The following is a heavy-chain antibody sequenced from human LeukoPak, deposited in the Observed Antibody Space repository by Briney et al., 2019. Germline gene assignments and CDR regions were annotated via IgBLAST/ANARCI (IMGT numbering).Heavy chain of an antibody. CDR1: GFTFSSYG. J-gene: IGHJ4*02. CDR2: IRYDGSNK. D-gene: IGHD5-12*01. Sequence: PGGSLRLSCAASGFTFSSYGMRWVRQAPGKGLEWVAFIRYDGSNKYYADSVKGRFTISRDNSKNTLYLQMNSLRAEDTAVYYCAKVAVATITWDYWGQGTLVTVSS. V-gene: IGHV3-30*02. CDR3: AKVAVATITWDY.